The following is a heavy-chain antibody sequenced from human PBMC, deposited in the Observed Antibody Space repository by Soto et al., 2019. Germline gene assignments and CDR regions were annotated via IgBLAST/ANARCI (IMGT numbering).Heavy chain of an antibody. CDR3: ARKTIGNIDAFDV. Sequence: SGPTLVNPTQTLTLTCSFSGFSLTTPGLCVSWIRQPPGEAPEWLALIDWVDDKYYSPSLKTRLSISKDTSKNQVVLTMTNLDPVDTATYYCARKTIGNIDAFDVWGPGTMVTVSS. CDR2: IDWVDDK. V-gene: IGHV2-70*01. CDR1: GFSLTTPGLC. J-gene: IGHJ3*01. D-gene: IGHD1-1*01.